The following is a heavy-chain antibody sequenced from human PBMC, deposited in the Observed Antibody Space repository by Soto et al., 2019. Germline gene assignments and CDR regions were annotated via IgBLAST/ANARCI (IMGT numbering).Heavy chain of an antibody. V-gene: IGHV3-74*01. J-gene: IGHJ4*02. CDR2: INSDGSST. CDR1: GFTFSSYW. CDR3: ARDPYTSSLYDFWSGYSANIDY. Sequence: PGGSLRLSCAASGFTFSSYWMHWVRQAPGKGLVWVSRINSDGSSTSYADSVKGRFTISRDNAKNTLYLQMNSLRAEDTAVYYCARDPYTSSLYDFWSGYSANIDYWGQGTLVTVSS. D-gene: IGHD3-3*01.